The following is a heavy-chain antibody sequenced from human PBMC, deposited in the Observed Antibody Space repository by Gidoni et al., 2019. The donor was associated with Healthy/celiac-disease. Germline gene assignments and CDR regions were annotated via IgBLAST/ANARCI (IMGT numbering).Heavy chain of an antibody. D-gene: IGHD2-2*01. Sequence: QVQLVQSGAEVKQPGASVTVSCKASGYTFTSYGISWVRQAPGQGLEWMGWISAYNGNTNDAQKLQGRVTMTTDTSTSTAYMELRSLRSDDTAVYYCARDGAGIVVVPAAMLSDAFDIWGQGTMVTVSS. V-gene: IGHV1-18*01. CDR1: GYTFTSYG. CDR3: ARDGAGIVVVPAAMLSDAFDI. CDR2: ISAYNGNT. J-gene: IGHJ3*02.